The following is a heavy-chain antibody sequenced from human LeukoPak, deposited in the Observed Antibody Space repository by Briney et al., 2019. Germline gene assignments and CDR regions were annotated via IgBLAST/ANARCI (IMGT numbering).Heavy chain of an antibody. CDR3: ARVYYHESRSNYFDP. V-gene: IGHV4-59*08. CDR2: IYYSGST. CDR1: GGSISDNY. J-gene: IGHJ5*02. D-gene: IGHD3-22*01. Sequence: SETLSLTCSVSGGSISDNYWSWIRQPPGKGLEWIGYIYYSGSTYYNPSLKSRVTISVDTSKNQFSLKLSSVTAADTAVYYCARVYYHESRSNYFDPWGQGTLVAVSS.